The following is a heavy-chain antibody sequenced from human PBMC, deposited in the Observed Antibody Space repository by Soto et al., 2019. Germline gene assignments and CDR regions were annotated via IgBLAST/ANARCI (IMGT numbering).Heavy chain of an antibody. V-gene: IGHV3-23*01. Sequence: HPGGSLRLSCAASGFTFSSYAMNWVRQAPGRGLEWVSAISGSGGSTYYADSVKGRFTISRDNSKNTLYLQMNSLRAEDTAVYYCARVIGYCSGGSCYLDYWGQGTLVTVSS. J-gene: IGHJ4*02. CDR3: ARVIGYCSGGSCYLDY. D-gene: IGHD2-15*01. CDR2: ISGSGGST. CDR1: GFTFSSYA.